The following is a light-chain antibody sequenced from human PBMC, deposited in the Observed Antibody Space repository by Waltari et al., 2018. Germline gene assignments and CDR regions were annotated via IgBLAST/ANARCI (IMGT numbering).Light chain of an antibody. CDR3: QQYNDWPPLT. V-gene: IGKV3-15*01. J-gene: IGKJ4*01. CDR1: QSVSIF. CDR2: GAS. Sequence: RASQSVSIFVALDQQKPGQAPRLLIYGASTRATGIPARFSGSGSGTEFTLTISSLQSEDFAVYYCQQYNDWPPLTFGGGTKVEIK.